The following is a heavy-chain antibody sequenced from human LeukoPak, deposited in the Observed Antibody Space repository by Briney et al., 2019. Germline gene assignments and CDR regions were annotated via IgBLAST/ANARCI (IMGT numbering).Heavy chain of an antibody. CDR1: GGSISSYY. J-gene: IGHJ4*02. CDR2: IYYSGST. CDR3: ARLVYSSGWYRLDY. D-gene: IGHD6-19*01. Sequence: SETLSLTCTVSGGSISSYYWSWIRHPPGKGLEWFGYIYYSGSTNYNPSLKSRVTISVDTSKNQFSLKLSSETAADTAVYYCARLVYSSGWYRLDYWGQGTLVTVSS. V-gene: IGHV4-59*08.